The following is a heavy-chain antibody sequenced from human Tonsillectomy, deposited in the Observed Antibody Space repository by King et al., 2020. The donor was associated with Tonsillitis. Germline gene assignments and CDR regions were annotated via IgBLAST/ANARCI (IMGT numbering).Heavy chain of an antibody. Sequence: VQLVESGGGVVQPGRSLKLSCVASGFTFRSYCMHWVRQAPGKGLEWVAVIWYDGSKKCYADSVKGRFNISRDNSNNTVNLQMKSLRAEDTAMYYCASRYCCGTRCQFDAFDIWGQGTMVTVSS. J-gene: IGHJ3*02. CDR2: IWYDGSKK. D-gene: IGHD2-2*01. V-gene: IGHV3-33*08. CDR3: ASRYCCGTRCQFDAFDI. CDR1: GFTFRSYC.